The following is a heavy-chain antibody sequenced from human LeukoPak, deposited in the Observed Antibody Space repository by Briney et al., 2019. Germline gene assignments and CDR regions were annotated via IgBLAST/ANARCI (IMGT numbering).Heavy chain of an antibody. V-gene: IGHV1-69*13. CDR1: GGTLSSYT. CDR2: IIPIFGTA. CDR3: AIPGVSDY. J-gene: IGHJ4*02. Sequence: SVKVSCKASGGTLSSYTITWVRQAPGQGLEWMGGIIPIFGTADYAQKFQGRVTITADESTSTAYMELSSLRSEDTAVYYCAIPGVSDYWGQGTLVTVSS.